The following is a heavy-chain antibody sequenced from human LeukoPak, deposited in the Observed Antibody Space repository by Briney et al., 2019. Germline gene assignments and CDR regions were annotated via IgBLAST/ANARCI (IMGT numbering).Heavy chain of an antibody. V-gene: IGHV4-39*07. D-gene: IGHD3-22*01. CDR3: ARGPRRYYDSSGWFDY. CDR1: GGSISSSSYY. Sequence: SETLSLTCTVSGGSISSSSYYWGWIRQPPGKGLEWIGSIYYSGSTCYNPSLKSRVTISVDTSKNQFSLKLSSVTAADTAVYYCARGPRRYYDSSGWFDYWGQGTLVTVSS. J-gene: IGHJ4*02. CDR2: IYYSGST.